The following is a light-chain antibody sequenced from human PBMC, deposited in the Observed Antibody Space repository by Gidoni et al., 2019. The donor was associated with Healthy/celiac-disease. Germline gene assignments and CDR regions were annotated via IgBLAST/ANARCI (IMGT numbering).Light chain of an antibody. J-gene: IGLJ2*01. CDR3: SSYTSSSSVV. Sequence: QSALTHPASVSGSPGQEITISCTGTSRNVGGYNYVSWYQQHPGKAPKLMIYHVSTRPSGVSNRFSGSKSGNTASMTISGLQAEDEADYYCSSYTSSSSVVFGGGTKLTVL. V-gene: IGLV2-14*03. CDR1: SRNVGGYNY. CDR2: HVS.